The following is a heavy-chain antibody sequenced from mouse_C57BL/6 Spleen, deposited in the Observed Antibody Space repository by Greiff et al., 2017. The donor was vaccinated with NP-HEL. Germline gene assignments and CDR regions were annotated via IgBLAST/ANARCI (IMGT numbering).Heavy chain of an antibody. Sequence: LVESGGGLVKPGGSLKLSCAASGFTFSSYTMSWVRQTPEKRLEWVATISGGGGNTYYPDSVKGRFTISRDNAKNTLYLQMSSLRSEDTALYYCARHTTVVMDYWGQGTTLTVSS. J-gene: IGHJ2*01. CDR1: GFTFSSYT. D-gene: IGHD1-1*01. CDR2: ISGGGGNT. V-gene: IGHV5-9*01. CDR3: ARHTTVVMDY.